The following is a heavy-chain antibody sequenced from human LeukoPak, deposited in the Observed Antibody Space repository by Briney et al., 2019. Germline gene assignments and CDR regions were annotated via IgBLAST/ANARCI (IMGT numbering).Heavy chain of an antibody. Sequence: ASVKVSCKASGYTFTGYYMHWVRQAPGQGLEWMGWINPNSGGTNYAQKFQGRVTMTRDTSISTAYMELSRLRSDDTAVYYCAREGSYGDYGGWFDPWGQGTLVTVSS. CDR2: INPNSGGT. CDR3: AREGSYGDYGGWFDP. D-gene: IGHD4-17*01. J-gene: IGHJ5*02. CDR1: GYTFTGYY. V-gene: IGHV1-2*02.